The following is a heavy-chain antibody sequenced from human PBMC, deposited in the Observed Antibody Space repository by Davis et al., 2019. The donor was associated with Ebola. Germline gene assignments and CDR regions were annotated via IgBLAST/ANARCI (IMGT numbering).Heavy chain of an antibody. Sequence: SLKISCAASGFTFDDYAMHWVRQAPGKGLEWVSGISWNSGDIGYADSVKGRFTISRDNAKNSLYLQMNSLRTEDSAAYYCARALTAEYSPIDYWGQGTLVTVSS. CDR3: ARALTAEYSPIDY. V-gene: IGHV3-9*01. CDR2: ISWNSGDI. J-gene: IGHJ4*02. D-gene: IGHD2-15*01. CDR1: GFTFDDYA.